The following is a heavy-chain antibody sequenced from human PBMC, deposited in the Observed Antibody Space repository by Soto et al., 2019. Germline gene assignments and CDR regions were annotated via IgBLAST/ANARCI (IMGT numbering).Heavy chain of an antibody. D-gene: IGHD2-15*01. J-gene: IGHJ4*02. CDR2: ISYDGSNK. CDR1: GFTFSSYC. Sequence: PGVSLRLSFAASGFTFSSYCMHWVRQAPGKGLEWVAVISYDGSNKYYADSVKGRFTISRDNSKNTLYLQMNSLRAEDTAVYYCAKERDIVVVVAPLDYWGQGTLVTVSS. V-gene: IGHV3-30*18. CDR3: AKERDIVVVVAPLDY.